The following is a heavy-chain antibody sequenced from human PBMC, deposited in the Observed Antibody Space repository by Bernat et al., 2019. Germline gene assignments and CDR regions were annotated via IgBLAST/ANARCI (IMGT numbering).Heavy chain of an antibody. Sequence: EVQLVESGGGLVQPGGSLRLSCAASGFTFSTFWMTWVRQAPGKGLEWVANIKSDGSEKYYVDSVKGRFTISRDNGRDSLYLQMNSLRAEDTAVYYCARGIVATGYYFDYWGQGTLVTVSS. CDR1: GFTFSTFW. CDR3: ARGIVATGYYFDY. CDR2: IKSDGSEK. V-gene: IGHV3-7*01. J-gene: IGHJ4*02. D-gene: IGHD5-12*01.